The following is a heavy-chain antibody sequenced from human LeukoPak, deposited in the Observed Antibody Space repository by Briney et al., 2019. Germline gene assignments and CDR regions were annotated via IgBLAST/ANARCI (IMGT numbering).Heavy chain of an antibody. CDR2: ISAYNGNP. V-gene: IGHV1-18*04. Sequence: GASVKVSCKASGYTFTSYGISWVRQAPGQGLEWMGWISAYNGNPKYAQKRQGRVTMTTDTSTSTVYMELRSLRSDDTAVYYCARIAVAAYYFDYWGQGTLVTVSS. CDR1: GYTFTSYG. J-gene: IGHJ4*02. D-gene: IGHD6-19*01. CDR3: ARIAVAAYYFDY.